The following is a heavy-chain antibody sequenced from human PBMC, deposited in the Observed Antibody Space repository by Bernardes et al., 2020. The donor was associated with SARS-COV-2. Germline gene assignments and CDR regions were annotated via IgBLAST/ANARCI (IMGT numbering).Heavy chain of an antibody. CDR1: GYSFTSYW. D-gene: IGHD1-26*01. Sequence: GQPVKGSGKGSGYSFTSYWIGWVRQMPGKGLECMGIIYPDDSDTRYSPSFEGQVTISADKSINTAYLQWSSLRASDTAMYYCARLGGSYTEGFFDYWGQGTLLTVSS. J-gene: IGHJ4*02. CDR3: ARLGGSYTEGFFDY. V-gene: IGHV5-51*01. CDR2: IYPDDSDT.